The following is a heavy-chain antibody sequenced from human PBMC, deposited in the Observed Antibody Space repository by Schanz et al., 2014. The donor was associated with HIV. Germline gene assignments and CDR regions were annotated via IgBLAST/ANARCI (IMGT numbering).Heavy chain of an antibody. D-gene: IGHD3-16*01. CDR1: GGTFGAYA. Sequence: QLQLVQSGAEVKKPGSSVRVSCKASGGTFGAYAINWVRQAPGQRPEWMGGIIPLFGTPPTDAQKFRARLTITSDTSTNTIYMDLSRLTSEDTATYFCARGGQPATNFIHFDLWGRGTSVTVSA. V-gene: IGHV1-69*06. CDR3: ARGGQPATNFIHFDL. CDR2: IIPLFGTP. J-gene: IGHJ2*01.